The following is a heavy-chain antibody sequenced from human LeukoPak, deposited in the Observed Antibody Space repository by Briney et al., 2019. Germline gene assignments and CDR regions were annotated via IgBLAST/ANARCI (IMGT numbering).Heavy chain of an antibody. V-gene: IGHV3-21*04. CDR2: ISSSSSYI. Sequence: GGSLRLSCAGSGFTFSSYSMNWVSQAPGKGLEWVSSISSSSSYIYYADSVKGRFTISRDNAKNSLNLEMNSLRAEDTAVYYCAKGTRGGIAAAVSDWGQGTLVTVSS. CDR1: GFTFSSYS. J-gene: IGHJ4*02. D-gene: IGHD6-13*01. CDR3: AKGTRGGIAAAVSD.